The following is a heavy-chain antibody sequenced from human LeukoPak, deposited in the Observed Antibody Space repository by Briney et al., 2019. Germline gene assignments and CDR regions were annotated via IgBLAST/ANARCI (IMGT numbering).Heavy chain of an antibody. V-gene: IGHV1-18*01. CDR3: ARGPYDFWSGSPRSFDP. CDR2: IRPYDDNT. J-gene: IGHJ5*02. CDR1: GYTFTSHG. Sequence: GASVKVSCKASGYTFTSHGISWVRQAPGQGLEWMDWIRPYDDNTNYAQKLQGRVTMTTDTSTSTAYMELRSLRSDDTAVYYCARGPYDFWSGSPRSFDPWGQGTLVTVSS. D-gene: IGHD3-3*01.